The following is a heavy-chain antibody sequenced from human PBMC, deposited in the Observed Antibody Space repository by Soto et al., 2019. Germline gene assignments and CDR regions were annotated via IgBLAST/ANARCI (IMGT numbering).Heavy chain of an antibody. Sequence: EVQLVESGGGVVRPGGSLRLSCAASGFTFDDYGMNWVRQAPGKGLEWVSGINWNGYSTGYADSVKGRFTISRDNAKNSLYLQMNSLRAEDTALYYCARARVGATTPFDYWGQGTLVTVSS. CDR1: GFTFDDYG. CDR2: INWNGYST. CDR3: ARARVGATTPFDY. J-gene: IGHJ4*02. D-gene: IGHD1-26*01. V-gene: IGHV3-20*04.